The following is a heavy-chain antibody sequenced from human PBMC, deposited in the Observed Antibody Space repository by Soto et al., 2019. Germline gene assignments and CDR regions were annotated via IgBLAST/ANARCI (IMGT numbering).Heavy chain of an antibody. CDR2: IIPNYGTA. CDR3: ARGRTYYDFWSGYPAYYYYGMDV. J-gene: IGHJ6*02. D-gene: IGHD3-3*01. V-gene: IGHV1-69*13. CDR1: GYTFTSYG. Sequence: SVKVSCKASGYTFTSYGISWVRQAPGQGLEWMGWIIPNYGTANYAQKFQGRVTITADESTSTAYMELSSLRSEDTAVYYCARGRTYYDFWSGYPAYYYYGMDVWGQGTTVTVSS.